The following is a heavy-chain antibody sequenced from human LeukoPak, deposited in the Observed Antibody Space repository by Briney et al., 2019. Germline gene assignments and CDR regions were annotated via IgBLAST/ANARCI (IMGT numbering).Heavy chain of an antibody. CDR1: GGTFSSYA. V-gene: IGHV1-69*05. D-gene: IGHD3-22*01. CDR3: ARTAETIYYYDSSGYEPTFDY. J-gene: IGHJ4*02. CDR2: IIPIFGTA. Sequence: SVKVSCKASGGTFSSYAISWVRQAPGQGLEWMGGIIPIFGTANYAQKFQGRVTIATDESTSTAYMELSSLRSEDTAVYYCARTAETIYYYDSSGYEPTFDYWGQGTLVTVSS.